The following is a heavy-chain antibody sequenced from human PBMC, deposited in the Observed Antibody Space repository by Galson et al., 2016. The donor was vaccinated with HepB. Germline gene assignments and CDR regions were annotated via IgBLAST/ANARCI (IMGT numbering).Heavy chain of an antibody. CDR3: ARQPGIAAPVLQRKHLDF. J-gene: IGHJ4*02. CDR1: GFTFSSYA. V-gene: IGHV3-30*04. D-gene: IGHD6-13*01. CDR2: ISYDGNAK. Sequence: SLRLSCAASGFTFSSYAMHWVRQAPGKGLEWVAVISYDGNAKFYADSVKGRFTISRVNSRNTLFLQMSSLRIEDSAVYYCARQPGIAAPVLQRKHLDFWGQGTQVAVPS.